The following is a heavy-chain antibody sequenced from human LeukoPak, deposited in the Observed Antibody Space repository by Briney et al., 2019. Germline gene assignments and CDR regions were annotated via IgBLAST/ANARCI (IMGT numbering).Heavy chain of an antibody. Sequence: GASVKVSCKASGYTFTGYYMHWVRQAPGQGLEWMGWINPNSGGTNYAQKFQGRVTMTRDTSISTAYMELSRLRSDDTAVYYCARGDLGNCISTSCPPRHDYGGQGTLVTVS. J-gene: IGHJ4*02. D-gene: IGHD2-2*01. CDR2: INPNSGGT. V-gene: IGHV1-2*02. CDR3: ARGDLGNCISTSCPPRHDY. CDR1: GYTFTGYY.